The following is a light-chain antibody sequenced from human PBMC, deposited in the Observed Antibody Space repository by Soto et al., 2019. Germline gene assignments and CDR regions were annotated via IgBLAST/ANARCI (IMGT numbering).Light chain of an antibody. CDR2: AAS. V-gene: IGKV3-15*01. J-gene: IGKJ1*01. Sequence: VVMTQSPVTLSVSPGERVTLSCRASQSVDRALAWYQQKPGQGLRLLIYAASSRASGVPDRFSGSGSGKEFPLTIGRLQSEDFAFYYCQQYKHWRTFGQGAKVEIK. CDR1: QSVDRA. CDR3: QQYKHWRT.